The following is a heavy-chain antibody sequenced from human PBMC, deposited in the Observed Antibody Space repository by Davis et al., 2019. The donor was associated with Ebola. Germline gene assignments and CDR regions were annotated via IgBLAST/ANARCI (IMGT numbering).Heavy chain of an antibody. CDR1: GFTFSDYY. J-gene: IGHJ6*02. V-gene: IGHV3-11*01. CDR3: ASDEQQLVLYGMDV. D-gene: IGHD6-13*01. Sequence: GESLKISCAASGFTFSDYYMSWIRQAPGKGLEWVSYISSSGSTIYYADSVKGRFTISRDNAKNSLYLQMNSLRAEDTAVYYCASDEQQLVLYGMDVWGQGTTVTVSS. CDR2: ISSSGSTI.